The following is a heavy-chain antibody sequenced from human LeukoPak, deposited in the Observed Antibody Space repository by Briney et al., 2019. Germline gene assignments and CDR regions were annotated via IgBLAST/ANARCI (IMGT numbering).Heavy chain of an antibody. V-gene: IGHV5-51*01. CDR3: ARQMGDGYNLGP. J-gene: IGHJ5*02. Sequence: GESRQISSQGSGYGFTTYWIGWVRPMPGKGLEWMGIIYPGDSDTRYSPSFQGQVTISADKSIRTAYLQWSSLKASDTAMYYCARQMGDGYNLGPWGQGTLVTVSS. CDR2: IYPGDSDT. CDR1: GYGFTTYW. D-gene: IGHD5-24*01.